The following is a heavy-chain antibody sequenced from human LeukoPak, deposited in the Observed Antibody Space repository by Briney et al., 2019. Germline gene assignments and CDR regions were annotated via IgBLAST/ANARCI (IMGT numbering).Heavy chain of an antibody. CDR2: INPNSGGT. CDR1: GYTFTGYY. J-gene: IGHJ5*02. Sequence: ASVKVSCKASGYTFTGYYMHWVRQAPGQGLEWMGWINPNSGGTNYAQKFQGWVTMIRDTSISTAYMELSRLRSDDTAVYYCARGGLGYYDSSGSNWFDPWGQGTLVTVSS. CDR3: ARGGLGYYDSSGSNWFDP. V-gene: IGHV1-2*04. D-gene: IGHD3-22*01.